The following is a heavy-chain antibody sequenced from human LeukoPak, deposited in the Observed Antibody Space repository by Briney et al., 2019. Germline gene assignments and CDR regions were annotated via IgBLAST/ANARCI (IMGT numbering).Heavy chain of an antibody. CDR1: GFTFSTYT. CDR3: ARDSGSDALDI. CDR2: ITSSSSYI. Sequence: GGSLRLSCAASGFTFSTYTMNWVRQAPGKGLEWVSSITSSSSYIAYSDSVKGRFTISRDNAKNSLYLQMNSLRAEDTAVYYCARDSGSDALDIWGQGTMVTVSS. D-gene: IGHD3-10*01. V-gene: IGHV3-21*01. J-gene: IGHJ3*02.